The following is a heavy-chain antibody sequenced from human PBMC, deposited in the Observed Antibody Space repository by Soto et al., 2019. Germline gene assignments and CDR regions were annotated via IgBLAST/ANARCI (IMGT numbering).Heavy chain of an antibody. CDR2: LIVILGTT. CDR3: ASGYYDSSGYSIDY. Sequence: QVQLVQSGAEVRKPGSSVKVSCQSFGGSFSSYAFSWVRQAPGQGLEWMGGLIVILGTTNYAQKFKGRVTITADESTSTAYMEVSSLESEDTAIYYCASGYYDSSGYSIDYWGKGTQVTVSS. CDR1: GGSFSSYA. V-gene: IGHV1-69*01. J-gene: IGHJ4*02. D-gene: IGHD3-22*01.